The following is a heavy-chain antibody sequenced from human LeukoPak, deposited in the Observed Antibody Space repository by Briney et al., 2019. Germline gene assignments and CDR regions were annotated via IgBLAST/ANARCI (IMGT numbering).Heavy chain of an antibody. Sequence: GGSLRLSCAASGFTFSRKYMSWVRQAPGKGLEWVAVIYTDASTYYADSVKGRFTISRDNSKNTLYLQMNSLRAEDTVVYYCAKLDYWGQGTLVTVSS. CDR1: GFTFSRKY. CDR2: IYTDAST. CDR3: AKLDY. J-gene: IGHJ4*02. V-gene: IGHV3-66*01.